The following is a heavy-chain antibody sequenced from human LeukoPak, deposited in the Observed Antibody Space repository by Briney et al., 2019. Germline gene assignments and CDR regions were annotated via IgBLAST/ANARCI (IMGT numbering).Heavy chain of an antibody. CDR1: GFTFSSYG. V-gene: IGHV3-30*02. D-gene: IGHD3-10*01. J-gene: IGHJ4*02. Sequence: GGSLRLSCAASGFTFSSYGMHWVRQAPGKGLEWVAFIRYDGSNKYYADSVKGRFTISRDNSKNTLYLQMNGLRAEDTAVYYCAKEGPLLWFGELSRHFDYWGQGTLVTVSS. CDR2: IRYDGSNK. CDR3: AKEGPLLWFGELSRHFDY.